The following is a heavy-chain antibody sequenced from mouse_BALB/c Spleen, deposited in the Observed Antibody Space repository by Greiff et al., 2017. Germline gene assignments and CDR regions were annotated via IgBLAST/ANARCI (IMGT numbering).Heavy chain of an antibody. V-gene: IGHV5-15*02. CDR3: ARDKGATGAMDY. Sequence: DVKLVESGGGLVQPGGSRKLSCAASGFTFSDYGMAWVRQAPGKGPEWVAFISNLAYSIYYADTVTGRFTISRENAKNTLYLEMSSLRSEDTAMYYCARDKGATGAMDYWGQGTSVTVSS. D-gene: IGHD3-1*01. CDR1: GFTFSDYG. J-gene: IGHJ4*01. CDR2: ISNLAYSI.